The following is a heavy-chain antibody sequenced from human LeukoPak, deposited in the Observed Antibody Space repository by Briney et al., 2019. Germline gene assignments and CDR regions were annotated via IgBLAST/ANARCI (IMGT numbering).Heavy chain of an antibody. Sequence: PSETLSLTCTVSGGSLSSYYWSWIRQPAGKGLEWIGRIYTSGSTNYNPSLKSRVTMSVDTSKNQFSLKLSSVTAADTAVYYCARDGTEGYSSSWYYGYYYYMDVWGKGTTVTISS. CDR3: ARDGTEGYSSSWYYGYYYYMDV. CDR2: IYTSGST. J-gene: IGHJ6*03. V-gene: IGHV4-4*07. CDR1: GGSLSSYY. D-gene: IGHD6-13*01.